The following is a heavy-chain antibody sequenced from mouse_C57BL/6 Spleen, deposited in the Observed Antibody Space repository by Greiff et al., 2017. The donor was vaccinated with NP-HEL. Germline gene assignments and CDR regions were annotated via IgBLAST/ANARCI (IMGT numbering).Heavy chain of an antibody. CDR1: GFTFSDYY. J-gene: IGHJ2*01. CDR3: ARDQGGYYVFDY. CDR2: INYDGSST. Sequence: EVQRVESEGGLVQPGSSMKLSCTASGFTFSDYYMAWVRQVPEKGLEWVANINYDGSSTYYLDSLKSRFIISRDNAKNILYLQMSSLKSEDTATYYCARDQGGYYVFDYWGQGTTLTVSS. V-gene: IGHV5-16*01. D-gene: IGHD2-3*01.